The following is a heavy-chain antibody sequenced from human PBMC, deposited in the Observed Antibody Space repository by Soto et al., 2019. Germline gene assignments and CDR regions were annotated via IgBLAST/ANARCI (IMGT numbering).Heavy chain of an antibody. D-gene: IGHD2-2*01. Sequence: ASVKVSCKASGYTFTSYGISWVRQAPGQGLEWMGWISAYNGNTNYAQKLQGRVTMTTDTSTSTAYMELRSLRSDDTAVYFCARDIVVVPAAKSSAFDIWGQGTMVTVSS. V-gene: IGHV1-18*01. CDR2: ISAYNGNT. J-gene: IGHJ3*02. CDR3: ARDIVVVPAAKSSAFDI. CDR1: GYTFTSYG.